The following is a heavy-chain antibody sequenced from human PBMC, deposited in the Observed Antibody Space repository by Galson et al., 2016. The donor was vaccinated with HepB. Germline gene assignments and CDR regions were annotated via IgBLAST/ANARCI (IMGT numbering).Heavy chain of an antibody. CDR3: ATEARSYYDFPSGKHESNYYMDV. V-gene: IGHV4-4*07. D-gene: IGHD3-3*01. CDR1: GGSISNYY. Sequence: SETLSLTCTVSGGSISNYYWSWIRQPAGKGLEWIGRIYGGGSPNYNPSLKSRITMSLDTSKNQFSLRLSSVTAADTAMYYCATEARSYYDFPSGKHESNYYMDVWGKGTTVTVSS. J-gene: IGHJ6*03. CDR2: IYGGGSP.